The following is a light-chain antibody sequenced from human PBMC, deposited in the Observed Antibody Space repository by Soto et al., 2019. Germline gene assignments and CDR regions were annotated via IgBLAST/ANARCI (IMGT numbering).Light chain of an antibody. CDR3: QQHGTT. CDR1: QSVSSSY. Sequence: EIVLTQSPGTLSLSPGERATLSCRASQSVSSSYLAWYQQKPGQAPRLLIYGASSRATGIPDRFSGSGSGTDFPLTISRLEPEDSAVYYCQQHGTTFGQGTKVDNK. CDR2: GAS. V-gene: IGKV3-20*01. J-gene: IGKJ1*01.